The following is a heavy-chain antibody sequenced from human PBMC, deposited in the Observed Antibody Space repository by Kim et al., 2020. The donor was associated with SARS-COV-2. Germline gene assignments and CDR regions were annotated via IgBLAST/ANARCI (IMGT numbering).Heavy chain of an antibody. V-gene: IGHV4-4*02. D-gene: IGHD4-17*01. J-gene: IGHJ5*02. Sequence: TPTLKSRVTISVDKSKNQFSLKLSSVTAADTAVYYCARDDYGDSRRWFDPWGQGTLVTVSS. CDR3: ARDDYGDSRRWFDP.